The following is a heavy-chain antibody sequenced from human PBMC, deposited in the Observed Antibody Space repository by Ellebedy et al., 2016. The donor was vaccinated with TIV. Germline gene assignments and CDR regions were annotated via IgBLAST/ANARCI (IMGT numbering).Heavy chain of an antibody. CDR3: AKIGPRDCTSTSCWFDP. J-gene: IGHJ5*02. CDR1: GFTFTTYA. CDR2: ISADGVTT. D-gene: IGHD2-2*01. Sequence: GGSLRLSXAASGFTFTTYAMGWVRQAPGKGLDWVSAISADGVTTFYADSVTGRFTISRDNSKNTLFLQMNSLRAEDTAIYYCAKIGPRDCTSTSCWFDPWGQGTLVTVPS. V-gene: IGHV3-23*01.